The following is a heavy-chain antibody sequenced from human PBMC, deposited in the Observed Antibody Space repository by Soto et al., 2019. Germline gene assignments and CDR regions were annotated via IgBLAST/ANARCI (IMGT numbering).Heavy chain of an antibody. J-gene: IGHJ4*02. Sequence: QVHLVESGGGVVQPGRSLRLSCAASGFSFSGFAMHWVRQAPGKGLEWVALISSAGSKKSYADSVKGRFTISRDNSKNTMNLQINSLRPEHTAGYYCATATIPDYGDFCFTFAYCGQGILVTVSS. V-gene: IGHV3-30-3*01. CDR3: ATATIPDYGDFCFTFAY. CDR1: GFSFSGFA. D-gene: IGHD4-17*01. CDR2: ISSAGSKK.